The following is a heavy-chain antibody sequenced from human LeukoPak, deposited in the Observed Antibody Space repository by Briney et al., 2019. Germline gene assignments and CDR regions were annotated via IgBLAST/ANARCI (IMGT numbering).Heavy chain of an antibody. D-gene: IGHD6-13*01. V-gene: IGHV3-9*01. J-gene: IGHJ6*02. Sequence: AGGSLRLSCAASGFTFSNYVMNWVRQAPGKGLEWVSGISWNSGSVDYADFVKGRFTISRDNAKNSLYLQMNSLRAEDTALYYCAKDVASYSSTWYFDYYYGMDVWGQGTTVTVSS. CDR3: AKDVASYSSTWYFDYYYGMDV. CDR1: GFTFSNYV. CDR2: ISWNSGSV.